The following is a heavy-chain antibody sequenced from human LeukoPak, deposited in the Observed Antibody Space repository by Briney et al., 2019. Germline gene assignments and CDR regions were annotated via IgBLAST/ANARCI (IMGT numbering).Heavy chain of an antibody. CDR3: ARGGKKTAMVTS. V-gene: IGHV4-31*03. J-gene: IGHJ4*02. Sequence: SETLSLTCTVSGGSISSGAYYWNWIRHFPGEGLEWIGYIYSSGSTYNPSLKSRVIISLDTSKNQFSLKLNSVTAADTAVYYCARGGKKTAMVTSWGQGTLVTVPS. D-gene: IGHD5-18*01. CDR2: IYSSGST. CDR1: GGSISSGAYY.